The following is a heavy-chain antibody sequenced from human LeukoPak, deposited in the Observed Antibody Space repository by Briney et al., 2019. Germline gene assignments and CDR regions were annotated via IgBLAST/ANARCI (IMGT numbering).Heavy chain of an antibody. V-gene: IGHV3-30*02. CDR1: GFTFSSYG. CDR3: AKDPPSTPGYFDY. CDR2: IRYDGSNK. Sequence: PGGSLRLSCAASGFTFSSYGMHWVRQAPGKGLEWVAFIRYDGSNKYYADSVKGRFTISRDNSKNTLYLQMNSLRAEDTAVYYCAKDPPSTPGYFDYWGQGTLVTVSS. J-gene: IGHJ4*02.